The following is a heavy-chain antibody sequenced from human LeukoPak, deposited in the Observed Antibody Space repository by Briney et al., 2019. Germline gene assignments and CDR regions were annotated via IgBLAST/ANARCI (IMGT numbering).Heavy chain of an antibody. V-gene: IGHV4-39*07. CDR3: ARQYPLGMDV. J-gene: IGHJ6*02. D-gene: IGHD2-2*02. CDR2: IYYSGST. CDR1: GGSISSSSYY. Sequence: SETLSLTCTVSGGSISSSSYYWGWIRQPPEKGLEWIGSIYYSGSTSYNPSLKSRVTISIDTSKNQFSLKLSSVTAADTAVYYCARQYPLGMDVWGQGTTVTVSS.